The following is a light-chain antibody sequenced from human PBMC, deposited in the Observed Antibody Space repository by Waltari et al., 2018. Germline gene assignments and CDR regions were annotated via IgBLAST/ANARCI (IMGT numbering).Light chain of an antibody. CDR2: DAS. CDR1: QSVASY. V-gene: IGKV3-11*01. J-gene: IGKJ2*01. CDR3: QQRSNALT. Sequence: EIVLTQSPATLSLSPGERATLSCRASQSVASYLAWYQQKPGQAPRLLIYDASNRATGIPARCSGSGSGTDFTLTISSLEPEDFGLYYCQQRSNALTFGQGTKLEI.